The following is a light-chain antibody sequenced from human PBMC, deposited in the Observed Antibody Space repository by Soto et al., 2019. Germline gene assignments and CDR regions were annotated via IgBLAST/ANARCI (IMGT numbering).Light chain of an antibody. CDR2: DAS. V-gene: IGKV3-11*01. CDR1: QSVTDF. J-gene: IGKJ4*01. CDR3: QQRRKWPPT. Sequence: EMFLTQSPGTLPLAPEERATPCWRASQSVTDFLDWYQQKPGQAPRLLIYDASNRATGIPARFSGSGSGTDFTLTISSLEPEDFAAYYCQQRRKWPPTFGGGTKVDIK.